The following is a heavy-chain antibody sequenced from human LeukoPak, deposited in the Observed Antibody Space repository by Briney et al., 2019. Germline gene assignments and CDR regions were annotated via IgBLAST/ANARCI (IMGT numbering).Heavy chain of an antibody. CDR2: MNPNSGNT. V-gene: IGHV1-8*01. J-gene: IGHJ6*02. D-gene: IGHD5-12*01. Sequence: ASVKVSCKASGYTFTSYDINWVRQAPGQGLEWMGWMNPNSGNTGYAQKFQGRVTMTRNTSISTAYMELSSLRSEDTAVYYCARATWLRLGGYYYGMDVWGQGTTVTVSS. CDR3: ARATWLRLGGYYYGMDV. CDR1: GYTFTSYD.